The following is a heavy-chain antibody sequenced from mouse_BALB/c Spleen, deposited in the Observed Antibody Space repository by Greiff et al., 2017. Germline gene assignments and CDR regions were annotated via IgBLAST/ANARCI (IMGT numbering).Heavy chain of an antibody. J-gene: IGHJ1*01. Sequence: EVQRVESGPGLVKPSQSLSLTCTVTGYSITSDYAWNWIRQFPGNKLEWMGYISYSGSTSYNPSLKSRISITRDTSKNQFFLQLNSVTTEDTATYYCARSDGYYVGWYFDVWGAGTTVTVSS. CDR3: ARSDGYYVGWYFDV. CDR2: ISYSGST. V-gene: IGHV3-2*02. CDR1: GYSITSDYA. D-gene: IGHD2-3*01.